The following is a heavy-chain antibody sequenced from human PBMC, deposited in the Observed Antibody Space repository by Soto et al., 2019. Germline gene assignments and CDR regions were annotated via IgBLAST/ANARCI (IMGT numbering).Heavy chain of an antibody. V-gene: IGHV3-30*18. Sequence: QVQLVESGGGVVQPGRSLRLSCAASGFTFSSYGMHWVRQAPGKGLEWVAVISYDGSNKYYADSVKGRFTISRDNSKNTLYLQMNSLRAEDTAVYYCANVLRLVYWGQGTLVTVSS. CDR3: ANVLRLVY. J-gene: IGHJ4*02. D-gene: IGHD2-8*01. CDR2: ISYDGSNK. CDR1: GFTFSSYG.